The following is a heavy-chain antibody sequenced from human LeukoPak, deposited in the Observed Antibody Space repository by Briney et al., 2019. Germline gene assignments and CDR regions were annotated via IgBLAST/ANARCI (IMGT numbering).Heavy chain of an antibody. CDR2: VSFDGSNQ. J-gene: IGHJ6*02. V-gene: IGHV3-30*18. CDR1: GFIFSRYG. CDR3: AKVRAPITVTEGMDV. Sequence: GRSLRLSCAASGFIFSRYGMNWVRQAPGKGLEGVAVVSFDGSNQYYADSVKGRFTISRDNSKNTVYPQINSLRAEDTAVYYCAKVRAPITVTEGMDVWGQGTMVTVSS. D-gene: IGHD4-17*01.